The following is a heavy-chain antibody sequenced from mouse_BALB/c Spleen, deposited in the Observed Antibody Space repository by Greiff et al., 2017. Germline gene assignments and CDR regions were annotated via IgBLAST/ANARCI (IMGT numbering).Heavy chain of an antibody. D-gene: IGHD1-1*01. CDR2: ISSGGSYT. Sequence: EVQRVESGGGLVKPGGSLKLSCAASGFTFSSYAMSWVRQSPEKRLEWVAEISSGGSYTYYPDTVTGRFTISRDNAKNTLYLEMSSLRSEDTAMYYCAKHYYGSRRYAMDYWGQGTSVTVSS. CDR1: GFTFSSYA. V-gene: IGHV5-9-4*01. CDR3: AKHYYGSRRYAMDY. J-gene: IGHJ4*01.